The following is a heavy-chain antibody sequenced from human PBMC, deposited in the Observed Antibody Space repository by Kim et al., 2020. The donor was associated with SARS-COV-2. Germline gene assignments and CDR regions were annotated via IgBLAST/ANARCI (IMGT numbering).Heavy chain of an antibody. D-gene: IGHD2-2*01. CDR2: IYPGDSDT. CDR1: GYSFTSYW. J-gene: IGHJ6*02. CDR3: ARTAAAINYYYYGMDV. Sequence: GESLKISCKGSGYSFTSYWIGWVRQMPGKGLEWMGIIYPGDSDTRYSPSFQGQVTISADKSNSTAYLQWSSLKASDTAMYYCARTAAAINYYYYGMDVWGQGTTVTVSS. V-gene: IGHV5-51*01.